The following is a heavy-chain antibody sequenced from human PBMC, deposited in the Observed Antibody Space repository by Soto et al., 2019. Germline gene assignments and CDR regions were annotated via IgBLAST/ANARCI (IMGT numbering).Heavy chain of an antibody. D-gene: IGHD3-10*01. V-gene: IGHV1-8*01. CDR3: ASPPSYGSGSYFTYYYYYGMDV. CDR2: MNPNSGNT. CDR1: GYTFTSYD. J-gene: IGHJ6*02. Sequence: GASVKVSCKASGYTFTSYDINWVRQATGQGLEWMGWMNPNSGNTGYAQKFQGRVTMTRNTSISTAYMELSSLRSEDTAVYYCASPPSYGSGSYFTYYYYYGMDVWGQGTTVTVSS.